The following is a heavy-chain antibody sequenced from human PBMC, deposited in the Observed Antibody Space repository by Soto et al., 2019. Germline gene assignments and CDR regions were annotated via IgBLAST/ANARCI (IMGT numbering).Heavy chain of an antibody. J-gene: IGHJ6*02. CDR1: GFTFSSYA. CDR3: AKASHIVVVPAAIEEASYYYGMDV. Sequence: GGSLRLSCAASGFTFSSYAMSWVRQAPGKGLEWVSAISGSGGSTYYADSVKGRFTISRDNSKNTLYLQMNSLRAEDTAVYYCAKASHIVVVPAAIEEASYYYGMDVWGQGTTVTVS. CDR2: ISGSGGST. D-gene: IGHD2-2*01. V-gene: IGHV3-23*01.